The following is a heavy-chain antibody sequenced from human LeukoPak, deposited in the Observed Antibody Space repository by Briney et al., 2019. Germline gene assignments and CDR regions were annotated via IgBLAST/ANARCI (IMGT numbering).Heavy chain of an antibody. J-gene: IGHJ6*02. CDR1: GFTFRRYD. D-gene: IGHD3-3*01. CDR3: AKDHVTIFGVVTPGGMDV. V-gene: IGHV3-23*01. CDR2: ISGSGGST. Sequence: GGSLRLSCTASGFTFRRYDMTWVRQAPGKGLEWVSAISGSGGSTYYADSVKGRFTISRDNSKNTLYLQMNSLRAEDTAVYYCAKDHVTIFGVVTPGGMDVWGQGTTVTVSS.